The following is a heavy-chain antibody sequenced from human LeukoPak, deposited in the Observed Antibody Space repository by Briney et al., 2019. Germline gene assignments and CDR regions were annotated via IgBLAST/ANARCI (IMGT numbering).Heavy chain of an antibody. V-gene: IGHV3-21*06. D-gene: IGHD3-22*01. CDR1: GFSFRSFT. Sequence: GGSLRLSCTTSGFSFRSFTMNWVRQTPGKGLEWVSSISSSGSDIEYADSVQGRFFISRDGAKNSLSLEMTAMRPEDTAVYFCVRVKSFYDRSSGFQFYYFDYWGQGTLVTVSS. CDR3: VRVKSFYDRSSGFQFYYFDY. J-gene: IGHJ4*02. CDR2: ISSSGSDI.